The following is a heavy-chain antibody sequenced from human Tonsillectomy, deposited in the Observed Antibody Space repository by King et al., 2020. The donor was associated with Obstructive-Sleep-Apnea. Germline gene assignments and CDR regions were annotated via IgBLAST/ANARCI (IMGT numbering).Heavy chain of an antibody. CDR2: ISYDGSNK. CDR1: GFTFSTYV. Sequence: VQLVESGGGVVQPGRSLRLSCAASGFTFSTYVMHWVRQAPGKGLEWGAVISYDGSNKYYADSVKGRVTISRDNAKNTLYLQLNSLRAEDTAVYYCARNYDFRSGYYQLPCYWGQGTLVTVSS. J-gene: IGHJ4*02. D-gene: IGHD3-3*01. V-gene: IGHV3-30*04. CDR3: ARNYDFRSGYYQLPCY.